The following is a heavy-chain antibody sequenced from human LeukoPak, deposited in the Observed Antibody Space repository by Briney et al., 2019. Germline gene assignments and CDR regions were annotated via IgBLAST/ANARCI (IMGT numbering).Heavy chain of an antibody. CDR3: ATGVSSGWYFDL. Sequence: RASVKVSCKVSGYTLTELSMHWVRQAPGKGLEWMGGFDPEDGEAICAQKFQSRVTMTEDTSTDTAYMELSSLRSQDTAVYYCATGVSSGWYFDLWGRGTLVTVSS. J-gene: IGHJ2*01. V-gene: IGHV1-24*01. CDR1: GYTLTELS. D-gene: IGHD6-6*01. CDR2: FDPEDGEA.